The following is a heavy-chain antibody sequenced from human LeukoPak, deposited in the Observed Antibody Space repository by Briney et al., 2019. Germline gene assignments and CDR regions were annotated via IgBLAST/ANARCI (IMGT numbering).Heavy chain of an antibody. V-gene: IGHV3-21*01. J-gene: IGHJ5*01. CDR3: ARGALDAATPFDS. CDR1: GFTFSSYS. CDR2: ISSSSSYI. D-gene: IGHD2-15*01. Sequence: GGSLRLSCAASGFTFSSYSMNWVRQAPGKGLEWVSSISSSSSYIYYADSLKGRFTISRHNAKKSVYLQMNSLRVEDTAVYYCARGALDAATPFDSWGQGTLVTVSS.